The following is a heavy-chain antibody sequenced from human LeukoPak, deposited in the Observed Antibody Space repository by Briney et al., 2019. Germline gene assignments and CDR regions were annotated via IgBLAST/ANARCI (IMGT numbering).Heavy chain of an antibody. V-gene: IGHV4-34*01. D-gene: IGHD6-13*01. J-gene: IGHJ6*03. Sequence: PSETLSLTCAVYGGSFSGYYWSWIRQPPGKGLEWIGEINHIGNTNYDPSLRSRVTISVDTSKNQFSLTLPSATAADTAVYFCARLGSVGYYNYQYMDIWGNGSTVTVSS. CDR2: INHIGNT. CDR3: ARLGSVGYYNYQYMDI. CDR1: GGSFSGYY.